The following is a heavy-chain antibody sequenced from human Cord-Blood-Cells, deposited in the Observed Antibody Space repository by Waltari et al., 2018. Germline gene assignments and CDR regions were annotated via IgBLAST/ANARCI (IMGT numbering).Heavy chain of an antibody. CDR3: AVGMDY. CDR1: GSTASRNY. Sequence: EVQLVETGVGLLQPGGSLGLSCSAAGSTASRNYMSWVRQAPGKGLEWVSVIYSGGSTYYADSVKGRFTISRDNSKNTLYLQMNSLRAEDTAVYYCAVGMDYWGQGTLVTVPS. CDR2: IYSGGST. J-gene: IGHJ4*02. V-gene: IGHV3-53*02.